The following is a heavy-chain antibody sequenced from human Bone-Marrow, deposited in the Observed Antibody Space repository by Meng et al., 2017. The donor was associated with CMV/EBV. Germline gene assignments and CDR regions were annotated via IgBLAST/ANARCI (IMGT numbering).Heavy chain of an antibody. V-gene: IGHV1-2*02. Sequence: ASVKVSCKASGYTFTGYYMHWVRQAPGQGLEWMGWINPNSGGTNYAQKFQGRVTMTRDTSISTAYMELSRLRSDDTAVYYCARDHRTYSSSWYVYYYYGMDVWGQGNTVTVSS. D-gene: IGHD6-13*01. CDR2: INPNSGGT. CDR3: ARDHRTYSSSWYVYYYYGMDV. J-gene: IGHJ6*02. CDR1: GYTFTGYY.